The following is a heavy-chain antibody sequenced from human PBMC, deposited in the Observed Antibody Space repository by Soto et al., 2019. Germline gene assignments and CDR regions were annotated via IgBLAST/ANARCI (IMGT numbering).Heavy chain of an antibody. V-gene: IGHV3-33*01. Sequence: PGGSLRLSCAASGFTFSSYGMHWVRQAPGKGLEWVAVIWYDGSNKYYADSVKGRFTISRDNSKNTLYLQMNSLRAEDTAVYYCARDIQPHYYDSSGYYRPYYYYGMDVWGQGTTVTVSS. CDR1: GFTFSSYG. CDR2: IWYDGSNK. J-gene: IGHJ6*02. D-gene: IGHD3-22*01. CDR3: ARDIQPHYYDSSGYYRPYYYYGMDV.